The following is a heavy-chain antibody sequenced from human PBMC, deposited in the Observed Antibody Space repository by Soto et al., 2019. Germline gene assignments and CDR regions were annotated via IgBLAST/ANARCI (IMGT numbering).Heavy chain of an antibody. CDR1: GDSVSSNSAA. CDR2: TYYRSKWYN. D-gene: IGHD3-3*01. Sequence: KQSQTLSLTCAISGDSVSSNSAAWNWIRQSPSRGLEWLGRTYYRSKWYNDYAVSVKSRITINPDTSKNQFSLQLNSVTPEDTAVYYCARGLIYDFWSGSQGIYYYYMDVWGKGTTVTVSS. CDR3: ARGLIYDFWSGSQGIYYYYMDV. J-gene: IGHJ6*03. V-gene: IGHV6-1*01.